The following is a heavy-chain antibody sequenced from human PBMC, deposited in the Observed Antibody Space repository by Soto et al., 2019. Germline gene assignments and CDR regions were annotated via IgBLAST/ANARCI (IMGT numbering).Heavy chain of an antibody. Sequence: SETLSLTCAVSGGSISSSNWWNWVRQPPGKGLEWIGEIYHSGSTNYNPSLKSRVTISVDKSKNQFSLKLSSVTAADTAVYYCARTLGPQVTGYVDSDYRWTIDQWGQGTLVTVSS. V-gene: IGHV4-4*02. CDR1: GGSISSSNW. D-gene: IGHD4-4*01. J-gene: IGHJ4*02. CDR2: IYHSGST. CDR3: ARTLGPQVTGYVDSDYRWTIDQ.